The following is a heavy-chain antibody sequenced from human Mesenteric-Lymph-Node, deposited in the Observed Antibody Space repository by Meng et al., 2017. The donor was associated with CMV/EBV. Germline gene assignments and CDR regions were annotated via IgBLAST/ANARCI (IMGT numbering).Heavy chain of an antibody. CDR3: ATLLKGGGRYYYYGMDV. CDR1: GGSISSSSYY. D-gene: IGHD3-16*01. J-gene: IGHJ6*02. CDR2: IYYSGST. Sequence: GSLRLSCTVSGGSISSSSYYWGWIRQPPGKGLEWIGSIYYSGSTNYNPSLKSRVTISVDTSKNQFSLKLSSVTAADTAVYYCATLLKGGGRYYYYGMDVWGQGTTVTVSS. V-gene: IGHV4-39*07.